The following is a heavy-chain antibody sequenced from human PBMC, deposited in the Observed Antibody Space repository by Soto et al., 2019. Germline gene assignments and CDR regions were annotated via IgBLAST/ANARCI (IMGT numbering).Heavy chain of an antibody. CDR1: GLTMSTYA. J-gene: IGHJ3*01. Sequence: EVQLLESGGGLVQPGGSLRLSCAGNGLTMSTYAMSWVRQAPGKGLEWVSTIAGVDIFYADSVQGRFTISIDNSKNLLFLQMNSLTADDTATYYCAKDHFKGNGTYDGFDVWGQGTTVTVSS. V-gene: IGHV3-23*01. CDR3: AKDHFKGNGTYDGFDV. D-gene: IGHD1-1*01. CDR2: IAGVDI.